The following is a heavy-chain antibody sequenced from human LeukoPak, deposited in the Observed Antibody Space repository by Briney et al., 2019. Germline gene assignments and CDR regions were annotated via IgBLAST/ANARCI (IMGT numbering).Heavy chain of an antibody. Sequence: PSETLSLTCTVSGYSISSGYYWGWIRQPPGKGLEWIGSIYHSGSTYHNPSLKSRVTISVDTSKNQFSLKLSFVTAADTAVYYCRAPYYYYYYYMDVWGKGTTVTVSS. J-gene: IGHJ6*03. CDR3: RAPYYYYYYYMDV. CDR2: IYHSGST. V-gene: IGHV4-38-2*02. CDR1: GYSISSGYY.